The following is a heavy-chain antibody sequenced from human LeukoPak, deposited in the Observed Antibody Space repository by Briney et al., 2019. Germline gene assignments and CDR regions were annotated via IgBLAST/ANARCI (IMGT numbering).Heavy chain of an antibody. J-gene: IGHJ4*02. Sequence: SETLSLTCTVSGGSISSSSYYWGWICQPPGKGLEWIGSIYYSGSTYYNPSLKSRVTISVDTSKNQFSLKLSSVTAADTAVYYCARQDYDSSGYYYSSYWGQGTLVTVSS. V-gene: IGHV4-39*01. CDR3: ARQDYDSSGYYYSSY. D-gene: IGHD3-22*01. CDR1: GGSISSSSYY. CDR2: IYYSGST.